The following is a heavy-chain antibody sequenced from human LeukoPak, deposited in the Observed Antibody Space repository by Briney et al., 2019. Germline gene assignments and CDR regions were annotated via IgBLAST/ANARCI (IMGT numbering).Heavy chain of an antibody. D-gene: IGHD3-3*01. CDR1: GFSFDDYA. J-gene: IGHJ4*02. Sequence: HPGGSLRLSCAASGFSFDDYAMHWVRQAPGKGLEWVSGISWNSGSIGYADSVKGRFTTSRDNAKNSLYLQMNSLRAEDTAVYYCARAQYYDFWSGSRGDLIDYWGQGTLVTVSS. CDR3: ARAQYYDFWSGSRGDLIDY. V-gene: IGHV3-9*01. CDR2: ISWNSGSI.